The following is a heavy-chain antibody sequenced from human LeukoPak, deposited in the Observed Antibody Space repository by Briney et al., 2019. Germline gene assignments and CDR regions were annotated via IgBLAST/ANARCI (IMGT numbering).Heavy chain of an antibody. J-gene: IGHJ3*02. CDR3: ARVGGRGYDSLGAFDI. V-gene: IGHV4-59*01. CDR1: DGSINAYY. CDR2: IFYNGNT. D-gene: IGHD5-12*01. Sequence: SETLSLTCNVSDGSINAYYWSWIRQPPGKGLEWIGYIFYNGNTNYNPSLKSRVTISVDTSKNQFSLKLSSVTAADTAVYYCARVGGRGYDSLGAFDIWGQGTMVTVSS.